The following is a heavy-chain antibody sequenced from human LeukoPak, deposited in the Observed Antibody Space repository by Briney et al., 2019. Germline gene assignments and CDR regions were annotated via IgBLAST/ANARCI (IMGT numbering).Heavy chain of an antibody. CDR2: ISYDGSNK. D-gene: IGHD3-10*01. J-gene: IGHJ4*02. CDR3: ARQTAGSGSYWYFDY. V-gene: IGHV3-30*04. Sequence: GGSLRLSCAASGFTFSSYAMHWVRQAPGKGLEWVAVISYDGSNKYYADSVKGRFTISRDNSKNTLYLQMNSLRAEDTAVYYCARQTAGSGSYWYFDYWGQGTLVTVSS. CDR1: GFTFSSYA.